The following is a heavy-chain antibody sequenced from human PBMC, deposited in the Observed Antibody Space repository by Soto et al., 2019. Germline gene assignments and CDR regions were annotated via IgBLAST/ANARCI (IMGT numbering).Heavy chain of an antibody. CDR1: GFTFSIYG. D-gene: IGHD6-19*01. CDR3: AKETVEDYFDY. J-gene: IGHJ4*02. Sequence: QVQLVESGGGVVQPGRSLRLSCAASGFTFSIYGMHWVRQAPGKGLEWVAVISYDGSNKYYADSVKGRFTISRDNSKNTLNLQMNSLRGDDTAVYYCAKETVEDYFDYWGQGTLVTVSS. CDR2: ISYDGSNK. V-gene: IGHV3-30*18.